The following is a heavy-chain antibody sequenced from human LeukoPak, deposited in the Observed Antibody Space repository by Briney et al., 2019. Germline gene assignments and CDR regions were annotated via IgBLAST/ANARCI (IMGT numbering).Heavy chain of an antibody. Sequence: SETLSLTCAVYGGSFSGYYWSWIRQPPGKGLEWIGEINHSGSTNYNPSLKSRVTIPVDTSKNQFSLKLSSVTAADTAVYYCARARYCSSTSCYGTFDYWGQGTLVTVSS. CDR1: GGSFSGYY. CDR2: INHSGST. CDR3: ARARYCSSTSCYGTFDY. J-gene: IGHJ4*02. D-gene: IGHD2-2*01. V-gene: IGHV4-34*01.